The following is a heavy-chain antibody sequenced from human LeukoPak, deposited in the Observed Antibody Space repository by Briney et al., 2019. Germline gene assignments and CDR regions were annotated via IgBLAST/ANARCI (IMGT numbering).Heavy chain of an antibody. CDR1: GYTFTSYD. CDR3: ARVVTPRYCSTTSCYWKGWFDP. D-gene: IGHD2-2*01. Sequence: GASVKVSCKASGYTFTSYDINWVRQATGQGLEWMGWMNPNSGNTGYAQKFQGRVTMTRNTSISTAYMELSSLRSDDTAVYNCARVVTPRYCSTTSCYWKGWFDPWGQGTLVTVSS. V-gene: IGHV1-8*01. CDR2: MNPNSGNT. J-gene: IGHJ5*02.